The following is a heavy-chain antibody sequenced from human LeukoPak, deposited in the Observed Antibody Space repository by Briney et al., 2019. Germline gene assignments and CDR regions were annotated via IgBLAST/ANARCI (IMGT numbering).Heavy chain of an antibody. CDR2: IYSGGHT. Sequence: GGSLRLSCAASGFTVNSNYMSWVRQAPGKGLEWVSVIYSGGHTYYADSVKGRFTISRDNSKNTLYLQMNSLRAEDTAMYYCTTGYSYGEYWGQGTLVTVSS. D-gene: IGHD5-18*01. J-gene: IGHJ4*02. CDR1: GFTVNSNY. CDR3: TTGYSYGEY. V-gene: IGHV3-53*01.